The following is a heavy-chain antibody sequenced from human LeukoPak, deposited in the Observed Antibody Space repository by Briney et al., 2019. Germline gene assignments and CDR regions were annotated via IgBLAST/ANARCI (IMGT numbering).Heavy chain of an antibody. CDR3: ARLGNESFDY. D-gene: IGHD4-23*01. V-gene: IGHV4-34*01. J-gene: IGHJ4*02. CDR2: INHSGST. Sequence: SETLSLTCAVYGGSFSGYYWSWIRQPPGKGLEWIGEINHSGSTNYNPSLKSRVTISVDTSKNQFSLKLCSVTAADTAVYYCARLGNESFDYWGQGTLVTVSS. CDR1: GGSFSGYY.